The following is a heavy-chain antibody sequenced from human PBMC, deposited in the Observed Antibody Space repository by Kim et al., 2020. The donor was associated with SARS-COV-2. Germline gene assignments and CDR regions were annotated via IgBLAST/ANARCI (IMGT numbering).Heavy chain of an antibody. CDR2: ISGGGGAT. CDR3: AKASRPDYDILTGYTKNWFFGL. D-gene: IGHD3-9*01. Sequence: GGSLRLSCAASGFTFSSYTMTWVRQAPGKGLEWVSSISGGGGATYYADSVKGRFSISRDNSKNTLDFQMNSLRADDTAVYYCAKASRPDYDILTGYTKNWFFGLWGRGSLVTVSS. CDR1: GFTFSSYT. J-gene: IGHJ2*01. V-gene: IGHV3-23*01.